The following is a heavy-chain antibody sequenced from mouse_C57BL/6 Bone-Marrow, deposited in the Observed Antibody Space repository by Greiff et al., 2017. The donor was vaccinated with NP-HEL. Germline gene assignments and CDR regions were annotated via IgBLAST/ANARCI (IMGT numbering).Heavy chain of an antibody. J-gene: IGHJ4*01. D-gene: IGHD2-4*01. V-gene: IGHV2-2*01. CDR2: IWSGGST. Sequence: VQLQESGPGLVQPSQSLSITCTVSGFSLTSYGVHWVRQSPGKGLEWLGVIWSGGSTDYNAAFISRRSISKDNSKSQVFFKMNRLQADDTAIYYCAIYDYGYYYAMDYWGQGTSVTVSS. CDR3: AIYDYGYYYAMDY. CDR1: GFSLTSYG.